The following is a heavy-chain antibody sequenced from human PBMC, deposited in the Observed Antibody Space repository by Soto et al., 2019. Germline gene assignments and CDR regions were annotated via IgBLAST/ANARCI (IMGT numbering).Heavy chain of an antibody. CDR3: ARHIAVPRTRGFDV. CDR1: GGSISDNW. CDR2: IYHTGTT. V-gene: IGHV4-4*02. J-gene: IGHJ4*02. Sequence: QVQLQESGPGLVKPSGTLSLTCAVSGGSISDNWWCWVRQPPGKGLEWIGEIYHTGTTHYNPSLWSRVTISIDKSKNQFSLKLSSVTAADTAVYYCARHIAVPRTRGFDVWGKGTMVTVSS. D-gene: IGHD6-19*01.